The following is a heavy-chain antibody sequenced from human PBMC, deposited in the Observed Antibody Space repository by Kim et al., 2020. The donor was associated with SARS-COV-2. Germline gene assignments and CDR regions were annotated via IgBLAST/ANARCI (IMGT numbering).Heavy chain of an antibody. V-gene: IGHV1-2*02. CDR2: INPNSGGT. D-gene: IGHD5-18*01. CDR3: ARGRSRIQLWLQYYFDY. CDR1: GYTFTGYY. J-gene: IGHJ4*02. Sequence: ASVKVSCKASGYTFTGYYMHWVRQAPGQGLEWMGWINPNSGGTNYAQKFQGRVTMTRDTSISTAYMELSRLRSDDTAVYYCARGRSRIQLWLQYYFDYWGQGTLVTVSS.